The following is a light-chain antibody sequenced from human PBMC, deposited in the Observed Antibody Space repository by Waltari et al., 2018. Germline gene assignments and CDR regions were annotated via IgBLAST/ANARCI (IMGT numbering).Light chain of an antibody. CDR3: ETGGHGTWV. J-gene: IGLJ3*02. Sequence: QLVLTQSPSASASLGASVTLTCTLSSGHSSNIIAWLQQQPGKGPRTLLQVNSEGTHRKGDEIPDRFSGSSSGAERYLTIASLQSEDEADYYCETGGHGTWVFGGGTKLTVL. CDR1: SGHSSNI. V-gene: IGLV4-69*01. CDR2: VNSEGTH.